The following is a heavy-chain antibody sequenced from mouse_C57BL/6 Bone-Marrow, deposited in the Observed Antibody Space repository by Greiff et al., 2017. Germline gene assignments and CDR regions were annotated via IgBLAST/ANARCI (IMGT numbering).Heavy chain of an antibody. CDR2: IRSKSNNYAT. J-gene: IGHJ4*01. V-gene: IGHV10-1*01. D-gene: IGHD2-12*01. CDR3: VRQRPLSMDY. CDR1: GFSFNTYA. Sequence: GGGLVQPKGSLTLSCAASGFSFNTYAMNWVRQAPGKGLEWVARIRSKSNNYATYYADSVKDRFTISRDDSESMLYLQMNNLKTEDTAMYYCVRQRPLSMDYWGQGTSVTVSS.